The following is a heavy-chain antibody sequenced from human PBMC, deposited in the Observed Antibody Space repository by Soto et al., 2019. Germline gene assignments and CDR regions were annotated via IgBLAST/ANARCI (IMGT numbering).Heavy chain of an antibody. CDR3: AREYTAWPLAYGLDV. J-gene: IGHJ6*02. D-gene: IGHD2-2*02. Sequence: GGSLRLSCVGSGFTFSNYSINWVRQAPGKGLEWVSSISSRSDIYYADSVKGRFTISRDNAKNSVSLQMNSLRAEDTAVYYCAREYTAWPLAYGLDVWGQGTTVTV. CDR2: ISSRSDI. CDR1: GFTFSNYS. V-gene: IGHV3-21*01.